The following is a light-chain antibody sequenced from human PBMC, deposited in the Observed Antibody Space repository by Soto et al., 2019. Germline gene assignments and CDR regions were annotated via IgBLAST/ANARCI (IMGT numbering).Light chain of an antibody. CDR1: QSVSSN. CDR3: QQYNNWPPWT. V-gene: IGKV3-15*01. J-gene: IGKJ1*01. CDR2: GAS. Sequence: EIVMTQSPATLSVSPGERATLSCRASQSVSSNLAWYQQKPGQAPRLLIYGASTRATGIPARFSGSGSGTEFTLTISSLQSEDFAVYYCQQYNNWPPWTGGQGTNVEIE.